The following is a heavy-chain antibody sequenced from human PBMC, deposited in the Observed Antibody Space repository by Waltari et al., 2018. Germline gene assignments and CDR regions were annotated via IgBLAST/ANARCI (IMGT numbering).Heavy chain of an antibody. CDR3: ARRAGSSASRWFDP. Sequence: HLQLQESGPGLVKPSATLSLTCTVSDASISTSRDYWGWVRQPPGKGLEWIGHIYYSGSTYYNPSLKSRLVISVDTSKNHFSLRLSSVTAADTAVYYCARRAGSSASRWFDPWGQGILVTVSS. CDR1: DASISTSRDY. CDR2: IYYSGST. J-gene: IGHJ5*02. D-gene: IGHD6-6*01. V-gene: IGHV4-39*02.